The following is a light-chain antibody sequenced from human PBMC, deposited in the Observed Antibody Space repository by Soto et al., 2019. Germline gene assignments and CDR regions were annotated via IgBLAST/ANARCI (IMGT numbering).Light chain of an antibody. V-gene: IGLV3-21*02. CDR1: NIGSKT. CDR2: DDS. Sequence: SYELTQPPSVSVAPGQTARISCGGNNIGSKTVHWYQQRPGQAPVLVVYDDSDRPSGIPERFSGSNSGNTATLTINRVEAGDEADYYCQVWDNSGHYVFGTGTKVTVL. J-gene: IGLJ1*01. CDR3: QVWDNSGHYV.